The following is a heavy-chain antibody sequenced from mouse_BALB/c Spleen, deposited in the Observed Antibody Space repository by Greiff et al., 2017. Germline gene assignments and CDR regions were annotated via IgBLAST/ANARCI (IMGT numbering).Heavy chain of an antibody. D-gene: IGHD2-4*01. CDR3: ERHRYEITTRCFDY. J-gene: IGHJ2*01. CDR1: GFTFSSYG. V-gene: IGHV5-6*01. Sequence: EVHLVESGGDLVKPGGSLKLSCAASGFTFSSYGMSWVRQTPDKRLEWVATISSGGSYTYYPDSVKGRFTISRDNATNTLYLQMSSLKSEDTAMYDCERHRYEITTRCFDYWGQGTTLTVSA. CDR2: ISSGGSYT.